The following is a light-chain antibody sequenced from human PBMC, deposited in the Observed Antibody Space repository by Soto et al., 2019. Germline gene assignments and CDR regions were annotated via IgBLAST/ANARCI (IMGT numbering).Light chain of an antibody. CDR3: QQYGSSGT. CDR2: GAS. V-gene: IGKV3-20*01. J-gene: IGKJ1*01. Sequence: EIVMTQSPATLSVSPGERATLSCRASQSVSSDLAWYQHKPGQAPRLLIYGASNRATGIPDWFSGSGSGTDFTLTISRLEPEDFAVYYCQQYGSSGTFGQGTKVDI. CDR1: QSVSSD.